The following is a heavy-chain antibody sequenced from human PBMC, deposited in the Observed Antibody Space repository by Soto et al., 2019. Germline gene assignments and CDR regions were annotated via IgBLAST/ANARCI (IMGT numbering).Heavy chain of an antibody. J-gene: IGHJ5*02. V-gene: IGHV1-69*06. CDR2: IMPIFRTP. Sequence: PVKISCKASGGTVSNSAICWVRQAPGQGLEWMGGIMPIFRTPDYAQKFQGRVTITADTSASTAYMELSSLRSEDTAVYYCARGFPLWFDPWGQGTLVTVSS. D-gene: IGHD3-16*02. CDR1: GGTVSNSA. CDR3: ARGFPLWFDP.